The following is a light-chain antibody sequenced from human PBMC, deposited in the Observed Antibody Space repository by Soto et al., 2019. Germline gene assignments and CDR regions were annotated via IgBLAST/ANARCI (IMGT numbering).Light chain of an antibody. CDR2: LGS. J-gene: IGKJ1*01. CDR3: MQALQAPLT. CDR1: QSLLNSNGYNY. Sequence: DIVVTQSPLSLPVTPGEPASISCRSSQSLLNSNGYNYLDWYLQKPGQSPQLLIYLGSNRASGVPDRFSCSWSGTDFTLKISRVEAEDVGLYYCMQALQAPLTFGQGTKVEIE. V-gene: IGKV2-28*01.